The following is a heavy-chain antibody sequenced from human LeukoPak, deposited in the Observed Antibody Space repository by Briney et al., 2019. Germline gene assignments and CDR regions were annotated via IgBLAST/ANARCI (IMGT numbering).Heavy chain of an antibody. CDR2: IIPILGIA. D-gene: IGHD6-13*01. CDR3: ARPARRSSSDAFDI. CDR1: GGTFSSYA. J-gene: IGHJ3*02. Sequence: SVKVSCKASGGTFSSYAISWVRQAPGQGLEWMGRIIPILGIANYAQKFQGRVTITADESTSTAYMELSSLRSEDTAVYYCARPARRSSSDAFDIWGQGTMVTVSS. V-gene: IGHV1-69*04.